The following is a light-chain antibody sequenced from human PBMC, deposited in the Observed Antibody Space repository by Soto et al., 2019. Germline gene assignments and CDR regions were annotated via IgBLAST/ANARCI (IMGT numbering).Light chain of an antibody. CDR1: SSDVGGYNY. J-gene: IGLJ2*01. V-gene: IGLV2-11*01. CDR2: DVN. Sequence: QSVLTQPRSVSGSPGQSVTISCTGTSSDVGGYNYVSWYQQHPGKAPKLMIYDVNKGPSGVPDRFSGSKSGNTASLTISGLQAEDEADYYCCSYAGSYTPVVFGGGTKVTVL. CDR3: CSYAGSYTPVV.